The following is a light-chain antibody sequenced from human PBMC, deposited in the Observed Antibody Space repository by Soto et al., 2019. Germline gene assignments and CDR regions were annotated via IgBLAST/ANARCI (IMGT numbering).Light chain of an antibody. Sequence: DIQVTQSASSLSASVGDRVTITCRASQTISTYLNWYQQETGKAPKLLIYAESSLQSRVPSRFSRSGSGTDFTLTISRLQPEDFAAYYCQQSYGIPYTFGQGKKLEIK. CDR2: AES. V-gene: IGKV1-39*01. CDR3: QQSYGIPYT. J-gene: IGKJ2*01. CDR1: QTISTY.